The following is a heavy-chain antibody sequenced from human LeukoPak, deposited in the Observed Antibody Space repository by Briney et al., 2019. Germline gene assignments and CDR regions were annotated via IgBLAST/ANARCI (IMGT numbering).Heavy chain of an antibody. CDR3: ARGSSSWFDWYFDL. D-gene: IGHD6-13*01. Sequence: SETLSLTCTVSGGSISSYYWSWIRQPAGKGLEWIGRIYTSGSTNYNPYLKSRVTMSVDTSKNQFSLKLSSVTAADTAVYYCARGSSSWFDWYFDLWGSGTLVTVSS. J-gene: IGHJ2*01. V-gene: IGHV4-4*07. CDR2: IYTSGST. CDR1: GGSISSYY.